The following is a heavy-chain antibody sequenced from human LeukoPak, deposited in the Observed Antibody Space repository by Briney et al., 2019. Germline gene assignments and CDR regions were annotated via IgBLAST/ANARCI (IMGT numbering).Heavy chain of an antibody. J-gene: IGHJ4*02. D-gene: IGHD3-22*01. CDR3: ARARYGTSGDYLY. CDR1: GYTFTGYY. CDR2: INANNGDT. Sequence: ASVKVSCKASGYTFTGYYMHWVRQAPGQGLEWMGWINANNGDTNQPQKFQGRVTMTRDTSISTAYMELSRLRSDDTALYYCARARYGTSGDYLYWGQGTLVTVSS. V-gene: IGHV1-2*02.